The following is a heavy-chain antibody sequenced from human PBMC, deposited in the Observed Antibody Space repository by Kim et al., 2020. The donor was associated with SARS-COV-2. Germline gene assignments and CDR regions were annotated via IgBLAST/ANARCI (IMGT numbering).Heavy chain of an antibody. CDR1: GGSVSSSSYY. V-gene: IGHV4-61*03. CDR3: ARNLGEFSPPVY. J-gene: IGHJ4*02. Sequence: SETLSLTCTVSGGSVSSSSYYWSWIRQPPGKGLEWIGYIYYSGSTNYKPSLKSRVTMSVDTSENHFSLKQNSVTAADTAIYYCARNLGEFSPPVYWGQGILVTVSS. CDR2: IYYSGST. D-gene: IGHD3-16*01.